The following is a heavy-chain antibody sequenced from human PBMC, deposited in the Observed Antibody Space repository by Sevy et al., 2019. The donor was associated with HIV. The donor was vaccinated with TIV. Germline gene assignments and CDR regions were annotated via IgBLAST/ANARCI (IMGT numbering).Heavy chain of an antibody. Sequence: GESLKISCKGSGYSFTSYWIGWVRQMPGKGLEWMGIIYPGHSDTRYSPSFQGQVTISADKSISTAYLQWSSLKASDTVMYYCARPAWVVAATNSPGGMDVWGQGTTVTVSS. J-gene: IGHJ6*02. CDR1: GYSFTSYW. CDR3: ARPAWVVAATNSPGGMDV. D-gene: IGHD1-26*01. V-gene: IGHV5-51*01. CDR2: IYPGHSDT.